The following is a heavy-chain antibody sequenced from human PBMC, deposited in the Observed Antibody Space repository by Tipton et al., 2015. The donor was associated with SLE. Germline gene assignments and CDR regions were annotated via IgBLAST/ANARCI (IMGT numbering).Heavy chain of an antibody. V-gene: IGHV1-18*04. Sequence: QVQLVQSGAEVKKPGASVKVSCKASGYTFTSYGISWVRQAPGQGLEWMGWISAYNGNTNYAQKLQGRVTMTTDTSTSTAYMELRSLRSDDTAVYYCARVRTDIVLMVYARFFDYWGQGTLVTVSS. CDR1: GYTFTSYG. CDR3: ARVRTDIVLMVYARFFDY. D-gene: IGHD2-8*01. J-gene: IGHJ4*02. CDR2: ISAYNGNT.